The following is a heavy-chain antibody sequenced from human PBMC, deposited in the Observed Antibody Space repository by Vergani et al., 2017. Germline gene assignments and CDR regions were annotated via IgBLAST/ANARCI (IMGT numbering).Heavy chain of an antibody. J-gene: IGHJ5*02. V-gene: IGHV4-39*07. Sequence: QLQLQESGPGLVKPSETLSLTCTVSGGSISSSSYYWGWIRQPPGKGLEWIGSIYYSGSTYYNPSLKSRVTISVDTSKNQFSLKLSSVTAADTAVYYCARRAYKAYSYGYRGNWFDPWGQGTLVTVSS. CDR3: ARRAYKAYSYGYRGNWFDP. CDR1: GGSISSSSYY. D-gene: IGHD5-18*01. CDR2: IYYSGST.